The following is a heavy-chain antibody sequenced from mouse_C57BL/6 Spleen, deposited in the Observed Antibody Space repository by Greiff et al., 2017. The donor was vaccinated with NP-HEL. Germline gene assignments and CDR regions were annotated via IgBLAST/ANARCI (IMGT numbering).Heavy chain of an antibody. Sequence: QVQLQQPGTELVKPGASVKLSCKASGYTFTSYWMHWVKQSPGQGLEWIGNINPSNGGTNYNEKFKSKATLTVDKSSSTAYMQLSSLTSEDSAVYYCARKETGTRYFDVWGTGTTVTVSS. J-gene: IGHJ1*03. CDR2: INPSNGGT. V-gene: IGHV1-53*01. D-gene: IGHD4-1*01. CDR1: GYTFTSYW. CDR3: ARKETGTRYFDV.